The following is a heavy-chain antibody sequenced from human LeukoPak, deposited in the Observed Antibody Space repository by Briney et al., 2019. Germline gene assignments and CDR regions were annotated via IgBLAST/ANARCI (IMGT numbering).Heavy chain of an antibody. CDR1: GFTFSSYS. CDR2: IGSSSSYI. J-gene: IGHJ4*02. CDR3: ALTSYSSSFTSTSHFDY. Sequence: GGSLRLSCAASGFTFSSYSMNWVRQAPGKGLEWVSSIGSSSSYIYYADSVKGRFTISRDNAKNSLYLQMNSLRAEDTAVYYCALTSYSSSFTSTSHFDYWGQGTLVTVSS. D-gene: IGHD6-13*01. V-gene: IGHV3-21*01.